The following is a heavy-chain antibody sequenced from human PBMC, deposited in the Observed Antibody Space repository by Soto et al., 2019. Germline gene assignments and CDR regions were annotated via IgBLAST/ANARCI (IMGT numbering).Heavy chain of an antibody. CDR2: ISAHNGNT. D-gene: IGHD3-10*01. J-gene: IGHJ4*02. Sequence: QVHLVQSGAEVKKPGASVKVSCKGSGYGFTTYGITWVRQAPGQGLEWMAWISAHNGNTDYAQNLQGRVTVTRDTSTSTAYMELRSLRSDDTAVYYCARGRYGVYWGQGALVTVSS. V-gene: IGHV1-18*01. CDR1: GYGFTTYG. CDR3: ARGRYGVY.